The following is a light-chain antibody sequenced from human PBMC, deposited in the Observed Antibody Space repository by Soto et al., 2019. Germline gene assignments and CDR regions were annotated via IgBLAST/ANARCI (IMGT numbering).Light chain of an antibody. CDR1: SSGVGGYNY. Sequence: QSALTQPPSASGSPGQSVTISCTGTSSGVGGYNYVSWYQQHPGKVPKLMVYEVNKRPSGVPDRFSGSKSGNTASLTVSGLQAEDEPDYYCTSYAGGNNVFGTGTKLTVL. V-gene: IGLV2-8*01. CDR2: EVN. J-gene: IGLJ1*01. CDR3: TSYAGGNNV.